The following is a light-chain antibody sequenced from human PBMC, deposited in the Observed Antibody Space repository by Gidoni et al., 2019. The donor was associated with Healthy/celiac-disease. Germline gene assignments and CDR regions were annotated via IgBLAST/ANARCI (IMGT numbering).Light chain of an antibody. V-gene: IGKV3-15*01. CDR3: QQYNNWPPCT. J-gene: IGKJ1*01. CDR2: GAS. CDR1: QSVSSN. Sequence: EIVMTQSPATLSVSPGESATLSCRASQSVSSNLDWYQQKPGQAPRLLIYGASTRATGIPARFSGSGSGTEFTLTISSLQSEDFAVYYCQQYNNWPPCTFGQGTKVEIK.